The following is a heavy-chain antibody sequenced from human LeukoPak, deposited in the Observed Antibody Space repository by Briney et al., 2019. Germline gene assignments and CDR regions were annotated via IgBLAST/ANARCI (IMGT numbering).Heavy chain of an antibody. D-gene: IGHD2-15*01. CDR3: ARGNYCSGGSCYDGAFDY. V-gene: IGHV1-18*01. CDR1: GYTFTSYG. J-gene: IGHJ4*02. CDR2: SSGYNGNT. Sequence: ASVKVSCKASGYTFTSYGISWVRQAPGQGLERMGWSSGYNGNTNYAQKLQGRVTMTTDTSTSTAYMELRSLRSDDTAVYYCARGNYCSGGSCYDGAFDYWGQGTLVTVSS.